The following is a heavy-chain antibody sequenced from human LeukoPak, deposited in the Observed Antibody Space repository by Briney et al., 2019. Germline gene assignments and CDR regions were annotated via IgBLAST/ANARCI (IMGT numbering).Heavy chain of an antibody. CDR2: IWYDGSNK. V-gene: IGHV3-33*01. CDR3: ARDFRRGQQLVKTHFDY. CDR1: GFTFSSYG. D-gene: IGHD6-13*01. Sequence: GGSLRLSCAASGFTFSSYGMHWVRQAPGKGLEWVAVIWYDGSNKYYADSVKGRFTISRDNSKNTLYLQMNSLRAEDTAVYYCARDFRRGQQLVKTHFDYWGQGTLVTVSS. J-gene: IGHJ4*02.